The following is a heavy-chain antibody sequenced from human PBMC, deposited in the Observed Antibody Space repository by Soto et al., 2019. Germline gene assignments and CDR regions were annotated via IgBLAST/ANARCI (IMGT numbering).Heavy chain of an antibody. Sequence: PGGSLRLSCAASGFTFSSNAMSWVRQAPGKGLEWVAGISAIGRNAFYADSVRGRFTVSRDNANGTLSLQMNSLKVEDTAVYYCASGGYFDLWSGFSPHDYWGQGTLVTVSS. CDR1: GFTFSSNA. CDR2: ISAIGRNA. J-gene: IGHJ4*02. CDR3: ASGGYFDLWSGFSPHDY. D-gene: IGHD3-3*01. V-gene: IGHV3-23*01.